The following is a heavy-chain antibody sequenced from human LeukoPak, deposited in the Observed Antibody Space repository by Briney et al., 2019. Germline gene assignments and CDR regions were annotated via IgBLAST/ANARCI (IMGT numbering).Heavy chain of an antibody. V-gene: IGHV3-48*01. CDR2: ISSSSSTI. J-gene: IGHJ4*02. CDR3: AKDFGRMVSY. CDR1: GFTFSSYS. D-gene: IGHD4-23*01. Sequence: GGSLRLSCAASGFTFSSYSMNWVRQAPGKGLEWVSYISSSSSTIYYADSVKGRFTISRDNSKNTLYLQMNSLRAEDTAVYYCAKDFGRMVSYWGQGTLVTVSS.